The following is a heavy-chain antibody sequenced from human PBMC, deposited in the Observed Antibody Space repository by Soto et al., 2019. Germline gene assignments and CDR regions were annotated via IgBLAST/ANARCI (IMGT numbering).Heavy chain of an antibody. Sequence: EVQLLESGGGLVQPGGSLRLSCAASGFTFSSFAMNWVRQAPGKGLEWVSGITGGGDNTFYADSVKGRFTISRVQSKNTVYLQMNSLRAEDTAVYYCVKKIAGTTTSGAYWYFDLWGRGTLVTVSS. V-gene: IGHV3-23*01. D-gene: IGHD1-26*01. J-gene: IGHJ2*01. CDR1: GFTFSSFA. CDR2: ITGGGDNT. CDR3: VKKIAGTTTSGAYWYFDL.